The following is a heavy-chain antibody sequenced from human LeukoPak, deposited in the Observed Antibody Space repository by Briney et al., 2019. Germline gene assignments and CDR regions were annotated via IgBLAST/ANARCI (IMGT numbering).Heavy chain of an antibody. V-gene: IGHV1-2*02. D-gene: IGHD1-26*01. J-gene: IGHJ5*02. CDR2: INPNSGGT. CDR1: GYTFTRYY. Sequence: ASVKVSCKASGYTFTRYYMHWVRQAPGQGLAWMGWINPNSGGTNYAQKFQGRVTMTRDTSISTAYMELSRLRSDDTAVYYCARSGSYRNWFDPWGQGTLVTVSS. CDR3: ARSGSYRNWFDP.